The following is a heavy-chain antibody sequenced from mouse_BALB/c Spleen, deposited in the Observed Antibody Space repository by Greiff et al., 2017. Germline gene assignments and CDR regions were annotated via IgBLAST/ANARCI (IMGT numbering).Heavy chain of an antibody. CDR2: ISSGGSYT. Sequence: DVMLVESGGGLVKPGGSLKLSCAASGFTFSSYTMSWVRQTPEKRLEWVATISSGGSYTYYPDSVKGRFTISRDNAKNTLYLQMSSLKSEDTAMYYCTRGRDYYAMDYWGQGTSVTVSS. J-gene: IGHJ4*01. V-gene: IGHV5-6-4*01. CDR3: TRGRDYYAMDY. CDR1: GFTFSSYT.